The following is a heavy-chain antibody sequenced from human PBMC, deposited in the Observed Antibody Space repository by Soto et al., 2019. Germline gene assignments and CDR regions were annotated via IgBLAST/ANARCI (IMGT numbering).Heavy chain of an antibody. CDR3: ARDHEDRYGPGSFDY. J-gene: IGHJ4*02. Sequence: GASVKVSCKASGYTFTSYAMHWVRQAPGQRLEWMGWINAGNGNTKYSQKFQGRVTITRDTSASTAYMEPSSLRSEDTAVYYCARDHEDRYGPGSFDYCGEGTLVTLSS. CDR2: INAGNGNT. V-gene: IGHV1-3*01. D-gene: IGHD3-10*01. CDR1: GYTFTSYA.